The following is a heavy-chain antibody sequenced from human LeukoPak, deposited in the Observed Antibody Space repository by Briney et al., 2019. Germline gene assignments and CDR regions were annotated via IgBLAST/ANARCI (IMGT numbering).Heavy chain of an antibody. J-gene: IGHJ6*03. Sequence: SQTLSLTCTVSGGSISSGSYYWSWIRQPAGKGLEWIGRIYTSGSTNYNPSLKSRVTISVDTSKNQFSLKLSSVTAADTAVYYCARYGPLQLWPRSYYYYYYMDVWGKGITVTVSS. CDR1: GGSISSGSYY. CDR3: ARYGPLQLWPRSYYYYYYMDV. V-gene: IGHV4-61*02. D-gene: IGHD5-18*01. CDR2: IYTSGST.